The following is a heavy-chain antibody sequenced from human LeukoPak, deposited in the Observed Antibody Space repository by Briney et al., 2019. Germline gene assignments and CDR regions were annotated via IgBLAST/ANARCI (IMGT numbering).Heavy chain of an antibody. Sequence: GGSLRLSCAASGFSFSSYGMHWVRQAPGKGLEWVAFIRYDGSNKYYADSVKGRFTISRDNSKNTLYLQMNSLRAEDTAVYYCARGPSGYHNTGGQGTLVTVSS. CDR2: IRYDGSNK. J-gene: IGHJ4*02. V-gene: IGHV3-30*02. CDR3: ARGPSGYHNT. D-gene: IGHD5-12*01. CDR1: GFSFSSYG.